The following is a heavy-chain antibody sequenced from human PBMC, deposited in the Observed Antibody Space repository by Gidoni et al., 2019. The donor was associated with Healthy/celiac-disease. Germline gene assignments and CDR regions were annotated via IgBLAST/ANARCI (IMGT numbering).Heavy chain of an antibody. D-gene: IGHD6-19*01. J-gene: IGHJ4*02. CDR2: ISPSGGST. Sequence: QVQLVQSGAEVNKPGASVKVSSKESVYTSASYYMHWVRQAPGQGLEWMGIISPSGGSTSYAQKFQGRVTMTRDTSTSTVYMELSSLRSEDTAVYYCARDHGFGYSSGWLTPFNWGQGTLVTVSS. CDR1: VYTSASYY. CDR3: ARDHGFGYSSGWLTPFN. V-gene: IGHV1-46*01.